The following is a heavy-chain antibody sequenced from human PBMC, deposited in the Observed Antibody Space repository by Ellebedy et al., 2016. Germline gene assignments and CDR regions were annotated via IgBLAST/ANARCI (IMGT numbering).Heavy chain of an antibody. J-gene: IGHJ2*01. D-gene: IGHD3-10*01. V-gene: IGHV4-34*01. CDR1: GGSFSGYY. CDR3: ARDSRYYYGSGSYWYFDL. CDR2: INHSGST. Sequence: GSLRLSXAVYGGSFSGYYWSWIRQPPGKGLEWIGEINHSGSTNYNPSLKSRVTISVDTSKNQFSLELSSVTAADTAVYYCARDSRYYYGSGSYWYFDLWGRGTLVTVSS.